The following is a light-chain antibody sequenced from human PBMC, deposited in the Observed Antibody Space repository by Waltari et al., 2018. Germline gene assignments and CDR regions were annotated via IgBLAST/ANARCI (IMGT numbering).Light chain of an antibody. V-gene: IGLV2-11*01. CDR1: SSDVGGYNY. J-gene: IGLJ2*01. CDR2: DVS. CDR3: CSYAGSYTFV. Sequence: QSAPTQPRSVSGSPGQSVTISCTGTSSDVGGYNYVSWYQQHPGKAPKPMIYDVSKRPSGVPDRFSGSKSGNTASLTISGLQAEDEADYYCCSYAGSYTFVFGGGTKLTVL.